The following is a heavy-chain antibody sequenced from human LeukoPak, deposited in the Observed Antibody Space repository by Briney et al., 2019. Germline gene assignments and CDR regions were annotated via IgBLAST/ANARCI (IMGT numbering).Heavy chain of an antibody. CDR2: IIPIFGTA. CDR1: GGTFSSYA. J-gene: IGHJ4*02. V-gene: IGHV1-69*01. CDR3: ARDLEDWNDEY. D-gene: IGHD1-1*01. Sequence: ASVKVSCKASGGTFSSYAISWVRQAPGQGLEWMGGIIPIFGTANYAQKFQGRVTITADESTSTAYMELSSLRSEDTAVYYCARDLEDWNDEYWGQGTLVAVSS.